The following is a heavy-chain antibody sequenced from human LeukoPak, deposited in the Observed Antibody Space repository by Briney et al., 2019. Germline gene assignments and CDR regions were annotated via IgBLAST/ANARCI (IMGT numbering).Heavy chain of an antibody. Sequence: PGGSLRLSCAASGFTFSSYWMSWVRQAPGKGLEWVANMKPDGSEKYYVDSVKGRFTISRDSSKNSLYLQMNSLRAEDTALYYCARVPRLSLYYYYYYYMDVWGKGTTVTVSS. CDR3: ARVPRLSLYYYYYYYMDV. D-gene: IGHD3-16*02. J-gene: IGHJ6*03. V-gene: IGHV3-7*03. CDR2: MKPDGSEK. CDR1: GFTFSSYW.